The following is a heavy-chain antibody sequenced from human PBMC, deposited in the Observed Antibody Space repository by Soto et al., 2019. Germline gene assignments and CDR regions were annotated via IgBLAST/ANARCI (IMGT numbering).Heavy chain of an antibody. CDR1: EYTFTGYY. CDR3: ARGGGGSYSGNSAIAFDS. Sequence: LVQSGAEVKKPGASVKVSCKASEYTFTGYYLHWVRQAPGQGLEWMGGINPNGGTTYAQKFKVRVTMTSDTSITPAYKALTSLGSDDSSVDYCARGGGGSYSGNSAIAFDSWGQGTLVTVSS. CDR2: INPNGGT. D-gene: IGHD3-16*01. V-gene: IGHV1-2*02. J-gene: IGHJ4*02.